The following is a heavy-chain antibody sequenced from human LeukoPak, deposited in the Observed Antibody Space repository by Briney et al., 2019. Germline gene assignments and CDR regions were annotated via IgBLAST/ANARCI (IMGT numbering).Heavy chain of an antibody. V-gene: IGHV5-51*01. CDR1: GYSFITYW. J-gene: IGHJ4*02. Sequence: GESLKISCKGSGYSFITYWIVWVRQMPGKGLEWMGIIYPDDSDTRNSPSFQGQVTISADKSISTAYLQWSSLKASDTAMYYCARLAAAGGNPYYLDYWGRGTQVTVSS. D-gene: IGHD6-25*01. CDR3: ARLAAAGGNPYYLDY. CDR2: IYPDDSDT.